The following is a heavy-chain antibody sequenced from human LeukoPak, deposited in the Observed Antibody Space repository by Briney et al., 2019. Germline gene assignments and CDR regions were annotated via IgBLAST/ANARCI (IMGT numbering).Heavy chain of an antibody. D-gene: IGHD3-22*01. CDR1: GGSISSYY. CDR3: ARGLNYDSSGYYYKGAFDI. J-gene: IGHJ3*02. CDR2: IYYSGST. V-gene: IGHV4-59*01. Sequence: SETLSLTCTVSGGSISSYYCSWIRQPPGKGLEWIGYIYYSGSTNYNPSLKSRVTISVDTSKNQFSLKLSSVTAADTAVYYCARGLNYDSSGYYYKGAFDIWGQGTMVTVSS.